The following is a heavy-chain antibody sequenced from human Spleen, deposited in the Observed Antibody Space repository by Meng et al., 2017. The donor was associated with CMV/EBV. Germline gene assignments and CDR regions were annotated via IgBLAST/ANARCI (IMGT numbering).Heavy chain of an antibody. CDR1: GGSFSGYY. CDR3: ARRPMGNDYYYYALDV. D-gene: IGHD7-27*01. J-gene: IGHJ6*02. Sequence: GSLRLSCAVYGGSFSGYYWSWIRQPPGKGLEWIGEISHSGSTNYNPSLKSRVTISVDTSKNQFSLKLSSVTAADTAVYYCARRPMGNDYYYYALDVWGQGTTVTVSS. V-gene: IGHV4-34*01. CDR2: ISHSGST.